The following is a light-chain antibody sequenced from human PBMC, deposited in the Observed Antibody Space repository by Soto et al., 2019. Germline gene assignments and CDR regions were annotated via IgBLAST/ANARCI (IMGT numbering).Light chain of an antibody. CDR2: EVS. CDR1: SSDVGGYNY. CDR3: SSYTSSSTLYV. V-gene: IGLV2-14*01. Sequence: QSALTQPASVSGSPGQSITISCTGTSSDVGGYNYVSWYQQHPGKAPKLMIYEVSNRPSGVSNRFSGSKSGNTASVTISGLQAEDEADYYCSSYTSSSTLYVFGTGTKLTVL. J-gene: IGLJ1*01.